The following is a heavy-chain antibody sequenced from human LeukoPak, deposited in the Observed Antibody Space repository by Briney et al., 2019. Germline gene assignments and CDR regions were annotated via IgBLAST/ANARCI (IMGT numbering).Heavy chain of an antibody. CDR1: GYTFTGYY. D-gene: IGHD3-3*02. V-gene: IGHV1-2*02. Sequence: ASVKVSCKASGYTFTGYYMHWVRQAPGQGLEWMGWINPSSGGTNYAQKFQGRVTMTRDTSISTAYMELSRLRSDDTAVYYCARGSFLEWLLYPDYWGQGTLVTVSS. CDR2: INPSSGGT. J-gene: IGHJ4*02. CDR3: ARGSFLEWLLYPDY.